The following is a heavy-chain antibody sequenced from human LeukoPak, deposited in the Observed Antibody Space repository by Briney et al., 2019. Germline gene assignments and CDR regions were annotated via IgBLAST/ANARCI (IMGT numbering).Heavy chain of an antibody. Sequence: QPGGSLRLSCAASGFTFSSYAMSWVRQAPGKGLEWASAISGSGGSTYYADSVKGRFTISRDNSKNTLYLQMNSLRAEDTAVYYCAKDTYYYGSGTDYWGQGTLVTVSS. V-gene: IGHV3-23*01. D-gene: IGHD3-10*01. CDR2: ISGSGGST. CDR3: AKDTYYYGSGTDY. J-gene: IGHJ4*02. CDR1: GFTFSSYA.